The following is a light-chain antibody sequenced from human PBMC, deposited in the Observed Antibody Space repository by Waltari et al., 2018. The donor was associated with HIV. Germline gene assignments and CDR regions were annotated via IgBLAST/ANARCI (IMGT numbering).Light chain of an antibody. J-gene: IGLJ3*02. CDR2: DVD. CDR1: GSEFDFYDF. V-gene: IGLV2-14*01. Sequence: AVTQPAYVSGLPGQPTTLSCTCCGSEFDFYDFVSWYQHPSCKPPRLILYDVDSRASGVAERFSGSMSGNTASLTISGLRAEDEAHYYCASFTGDSTVMFGGGTEVTVL. CDR3: ASFTGDSTVM.